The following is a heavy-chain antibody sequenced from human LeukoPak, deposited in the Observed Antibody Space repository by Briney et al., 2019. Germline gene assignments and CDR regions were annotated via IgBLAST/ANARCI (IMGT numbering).Heavy chain of an antibody. D-gene: IGHD1-26*01. CDR1: GGSFSGYY. V-gene: IGHV4-34*01. J-gene: IGHJ6*03. CDR2: INHSGST. Sequence: SETLSLTCAVYGGSFSGYYWSWIRQPPGKGLEWIGEINHSGSTNYNPSLKSRVTISVDASKSQFSLKLSSVTAADTAVYYCARGAGMGGSYYRSYYYYMDVWGKGTTVTVSS. CDR3: ARGAGMGGSYYRSYYYYMDV.